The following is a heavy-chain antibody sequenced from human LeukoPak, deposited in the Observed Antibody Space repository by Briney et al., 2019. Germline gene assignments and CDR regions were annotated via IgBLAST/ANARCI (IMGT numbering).Heavy chain of an antibody. Sequence: PSETLSLTCTVSGGSISSYYWSWIRQPPGKALEWIGFIPYSGSSNYNPSLKSRVTTSLDTSKNQFALKLSSVTAADTAVYYCARHRDCSNGICYLSYFDAWGQGTLVTVSS. J-gene: IGHJ4*02. CDR3: ARHRDCSNGICYLSYFDA. V-gene: IGHV4-59*08. CDR2: IPYSGSS. D-gene: IGHD2-8*01. CDR1: GGSISSYY.